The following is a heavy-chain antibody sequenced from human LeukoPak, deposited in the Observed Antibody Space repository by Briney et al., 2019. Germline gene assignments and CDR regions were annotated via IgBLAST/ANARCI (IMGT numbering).Heavy chain of an antibody. CDR3: ARDRISSGWDQDPDY. V-gene: IGHV7-4-1*02. Sequence: ASVKVSCKASGYTFTSYAMNWVRQAPGQGLEWMGWINTNTGNPTYAQGFTGRFVFSLDTSVSTAYLQISSLKAEDTAVYFCARDRISSGWDQDPDYWGQGTLVTVSS. CDR2: INTNTGNP. J-gene: IGHJ4*02. CDR1: GYTFTSYA. D-gene: IGHD6-19*01.